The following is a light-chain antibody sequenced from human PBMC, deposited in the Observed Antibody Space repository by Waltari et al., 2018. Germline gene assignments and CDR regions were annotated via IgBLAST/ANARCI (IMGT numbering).Light chain of an antibody. CDR3: QSYDPSLSVV. V-gene: IGLV1-40*01. Sequence: QSVLTQPPSVSGAPGQRVAISCTGSGSNPGAGYDVPWYQQPPGKAPKLLIYGVNNRPLGVPDRFSGSQFGTSASLAITGLQAEDEADYYCQSYDPSLSVVFGGGTKLTVL. CDR2: GVN. CDR1: GSNPGAGYD. J-gene: IGLJ2*01.